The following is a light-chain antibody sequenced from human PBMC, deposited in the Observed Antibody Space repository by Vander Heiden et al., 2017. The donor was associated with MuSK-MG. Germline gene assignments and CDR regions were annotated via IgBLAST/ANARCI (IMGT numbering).Light chain of an antibody. CDR3: QAWDTSTAV. V-gene: IGLV3-1*01. CDR2: QDN. J-gene: IGLJ2*01. CDR1: KLGDKY. Sequence: SYELTQPPSVPVSPGQTASITCSGDKLGDKYACWYQQKPGQSPVLVIYQDNKRPSGIPERFSGSNSGNTATLTISGTRAMDEADYYCQAWDTSTAVFGGGTKLTVL.